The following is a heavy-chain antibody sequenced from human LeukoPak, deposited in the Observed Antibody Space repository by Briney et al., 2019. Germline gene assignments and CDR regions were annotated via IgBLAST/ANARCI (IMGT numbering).Heavy chain of an antibody. CDR1: GFTFSTFR. J-gene: IGHJ6*03. CDR2: ISSSSTYS. Sequence: GGSLRLSCAASGFTFSTFRKTWVRQAPGKGLEWLSSISSSSTYSFYADSVRGRFTITRDNAKNSLYLQMNSLRAEDTAVYYCARQDPFYYFMDVWGKGTTVTVFS. V-gene: IGHV3-21*01. CDR3: ARQDPFYYFMDV.